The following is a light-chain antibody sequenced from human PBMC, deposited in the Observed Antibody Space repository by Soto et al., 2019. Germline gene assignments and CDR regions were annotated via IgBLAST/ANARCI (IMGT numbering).Light chain of an antibody. CDR2: GAP. CDR3: QQYNNWPRT. V-gene: IGKV3-15*01. CDR1: QSVSSSY. Sequence: EIVLTQSPGTLSLSPGERATLSCRASQSVSSSYLAWYQQKPGQAPRLLIYGAPTRATGIPARFTGSGSGTEFTLTISSLQSEDFAVYYCQQYNNWPRTFGHGTKVDI. J-gene: IGKJ1*01.